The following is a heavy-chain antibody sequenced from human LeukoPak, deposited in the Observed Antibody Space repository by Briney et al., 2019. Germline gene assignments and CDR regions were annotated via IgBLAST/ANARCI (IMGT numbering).Heavy chain of an antibody. J-gene: IGHJ5*02. Sequence: GGSLRLSCAASGFAFGEYALSWVRQAPGKRPEWIGFIRSKLYGGAAEYAASVKGRFIFPRDDSKRIAYLQMNSLKIADTAVYYCARGGSDYFNYEYPSWGQGTLVIVSS. CDR2: IRSKLYGGAA. D-gene: IGHD4-11*01. V-gene: IGHV3-49*04. CDR1: GFAFGEYA. CDR3: ARGGSDYFNYEYPS.